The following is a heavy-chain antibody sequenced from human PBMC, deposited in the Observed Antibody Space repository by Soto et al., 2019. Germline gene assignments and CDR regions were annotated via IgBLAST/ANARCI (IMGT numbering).Heavy chain of an antibody. CDR3: VKNQQVKGEYYFDY. CDR2: ISSNGGST. V-gene: IGHV3-64D*08. Sequence: GGSLRLSCSASGFTFSSYAMHWVRQAPGKGLEYVSAISSNGGSTYYADSVKGRFTISRDNSKNTLYLQMSSLRAEDTAVYYCVKNQQVKGEYYFDYWGQGTLVTVSS. J-gene: IGHJ4*02. D-gene: IGHD2-21*01. CDR1: GFTFSSYA.